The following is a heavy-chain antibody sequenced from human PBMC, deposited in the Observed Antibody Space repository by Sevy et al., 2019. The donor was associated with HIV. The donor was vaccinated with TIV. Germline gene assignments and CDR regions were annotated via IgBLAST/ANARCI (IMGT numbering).Heavy chain of an antibody. D-gene: IGHD3-3*01. CDR2: ISSSGSTI. Sequence: GGSLRLSYAASGFTFSSYEMNWVRQAPGKGLEWVSYISSSGSTIYYADSVKGRFTISRDNAKNSLYLQMNVLRAEETAVYYCARDIKVVYDFWSGYSINGYGMDVWGQGTTVTVSS. V-gene: IGHV3-48*03. J-gene: IGHJ6*02. CDR1: GFTFSSYE. CDR3: ARDIKVVYDFWSGYSINGYGMDV.